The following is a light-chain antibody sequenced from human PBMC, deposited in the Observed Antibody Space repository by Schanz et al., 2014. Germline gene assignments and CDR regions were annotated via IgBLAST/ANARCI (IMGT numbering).Light chain of an antibody. CDR2: DVS. CDR3: CSYAGNYTRV. V-gene: IGLV2-8*01. CDR1: SSDVGGYNY. J-gene: IGLJ2*01. Sequence: QSALTQPPSASGSPGQSVAISCTGTSSDVGGYNYVSWYQHHPGKAPKLMIYDVSKRPSGVPDRFSGSKSGNTAFLTISGLLAEDEADYYCCSYAGNYTRVFGGGTKLTVL.